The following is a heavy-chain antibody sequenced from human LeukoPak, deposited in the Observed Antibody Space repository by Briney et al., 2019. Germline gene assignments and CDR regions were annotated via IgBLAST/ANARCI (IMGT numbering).Heavy chain of an antibody. Sequence: PGGSLRLSCAASGFTLSDYYMTWIRQAPGKGLEWVSYIGSSATTTYYADSVKGRFTISRDNAKNTLYLQMNSLRAEDTALYYCARPPYDILTGYSGFFDSWGQGTLVTVSS. CDR2: IGSSATTT. CDR3: ARPPYDILTGYSGFFDS. V-gene: IGHV3-11*04. J-gene: IGHJ4*02. D-gene: IGHD3-9*01. CDR1: GFTLSDYY.